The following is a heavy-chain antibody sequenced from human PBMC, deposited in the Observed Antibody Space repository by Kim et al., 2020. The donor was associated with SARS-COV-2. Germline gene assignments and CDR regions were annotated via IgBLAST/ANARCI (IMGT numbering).Heavy chain of an antibody. CDR3: ARDKGDSRGSGWYSIGS. D-gene: IGHD6-19*01. J-gene: IGHJ5*02. Sequence: VKGRFTISRDNAKNSLYLQMNSLRAEDTAVYYCARDKGDSRGSGWYSIGSWGQGTLVTVSS. V-gene: IGHV3-11*06.